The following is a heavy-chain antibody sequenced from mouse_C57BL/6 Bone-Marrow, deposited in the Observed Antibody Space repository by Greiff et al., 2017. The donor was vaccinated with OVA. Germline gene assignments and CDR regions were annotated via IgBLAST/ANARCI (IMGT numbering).Heavy chain of an antibody. CDR3: ARDNWDWYFDV. Sequence: EVKLVESGGGLVQSGRSLRLSCATSGFTFSDFYMEWVRQAPGKGLEWIAASRNKANDYTTEYSASVTGRFIVSRDTSQSILYHQMNALRAEDTAIYYCARDNWDWYFDVWGTGTTVTVSS. CDR2: SRNKANDYTT. CDR1: GFTFSDFY. J-gene: IGHJ1*03. D-gene: IGHD4-1*01. V-gene: IGHV7-1*01.